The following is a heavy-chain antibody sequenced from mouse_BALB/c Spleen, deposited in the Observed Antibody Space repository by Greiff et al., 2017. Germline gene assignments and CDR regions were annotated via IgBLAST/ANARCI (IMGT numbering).Heavy chain of an antibody. Sequence: VQLQQSGPELVKPGASVKISCKASGYTFTDYNMHWVKQSHGKSLEWIGYIYPYNGGTGYNQKFKSKATLTVDNSSSTAYMELRSLTSEDSAVYYCARGENYYGSSVNWGQGTTLTVSA. CDR1: GYTFTDYN. J-gene: IGHJ2*01. V-gene: IGHV1S29*02. CDR3: ARGENYYGSSVN. CDR2: IYPYNGGT. D-gene: IGHD1-1*01.